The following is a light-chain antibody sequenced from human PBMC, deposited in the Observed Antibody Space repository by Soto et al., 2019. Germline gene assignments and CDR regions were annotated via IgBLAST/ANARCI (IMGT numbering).Light chain of an antibody. Sequence: QSVLTQPPSASGTPGQRVTISCSGSSSNIGSNSASWYQQLPGTAPKLLIYSNNLRPSGVPDRFSGSKSRTSASLAISGLQSEDEADYYCAAWDASLNGYVFGTGTKVTVL. J-gene: IGLJ1*01. CDR1: SSNIGSNS. CDR3: AAWDASLNGYV. V-gene: IGLV1-44*01. CDR2: SNN.